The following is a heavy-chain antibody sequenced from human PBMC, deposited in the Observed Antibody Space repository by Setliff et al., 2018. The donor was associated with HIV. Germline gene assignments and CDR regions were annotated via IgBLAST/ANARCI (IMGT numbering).Heavy chain of an antibody. D-gene: IGHD2-2*01. V-gene: IGHV4-39*01. J-gene: IGHJ6*03. CDR1: GGSISSSSYY. CDR3: ARVDCSSTSCYRDYYYYMDV. Sequence: SETLSLTCTVSGGSISSSSYYWAWIRQPPGKGLEWIGSIYYTGTTYSNPSLRSRVTISLDRSKNQFSLKLSSVTAADTAVHYCARVDCSSTSCYRDYYYYMDVWGKGTTVTVSS. CDR2: IYYTGTT.